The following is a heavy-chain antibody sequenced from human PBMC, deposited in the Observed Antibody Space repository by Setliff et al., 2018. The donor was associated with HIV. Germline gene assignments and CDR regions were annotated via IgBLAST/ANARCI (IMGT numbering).Heavy chain of an antibody. CDR1: GYTFTTYG. Sequence: ASVKVSCKASGYTFTTYGISWVRQAPGQGFEWMGWINTETGNPMYAQGFRGRLVFSLDTSVSTTYLQINSLKAEDTAMYYCARVGSYWSTFDYWGQGALVTVPQ. CDR2: INTETGNP. CDR3: ARVGSYWSTFDY. J-gene: IGHJ4*02. V-gene: IGHV7-4-1*02. D-gene: IGHD1-26*01.